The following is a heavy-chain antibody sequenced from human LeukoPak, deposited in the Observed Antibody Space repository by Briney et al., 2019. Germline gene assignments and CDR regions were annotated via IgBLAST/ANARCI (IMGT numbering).Heavy chain of an antibody. CDR2: INHSGST. CDR1: GGSFSGYY. V-gene: IGHV4-34*01. CDR3: ARALEDILTGSYYFDY. D-gene: IGHD3-9*01. Sequence: SETLSLTCAVYGGSFSGYYWSWIRQPPGKGLEWIGEINHSGSTNYNPSLKSRVTISVDTSKNQFSLKLSSVTAADTAVYYCARALEDILTGSYYFDYWGQGTLLTVSS. J-gene: IGHJ4*02.